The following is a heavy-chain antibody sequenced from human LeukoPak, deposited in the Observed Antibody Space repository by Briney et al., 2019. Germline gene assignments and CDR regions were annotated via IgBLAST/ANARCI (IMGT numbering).Heavy chain of an antibody. CDR1: GFTFSSYA. D-gene: IGHD3-10*01. CDR3: AKGAFGFKRVPNFDY. Sequence: GGSLRLSCAASGFTFSSYAMSWVRQAPGKGLEWVSGISGSGGSTYYADSVKGRFTISRYNSKNTLYLQMNSLRAEDTAVYYCAKGAFGFKRVPNFDYWGQGTLVTVSS. V-gene: IGHV3-23*01. J-gene: IGHJ4*02. CDR2: ISGSGGST.